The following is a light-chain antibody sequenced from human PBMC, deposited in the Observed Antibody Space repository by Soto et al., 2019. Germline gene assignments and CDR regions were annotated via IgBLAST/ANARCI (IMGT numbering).Light chain of an antibody. J-gene: IGKJ1*01. CDR2: DAS. CDR3: QQYNNWPRT. Sequence: EIVLTQSPGTLSVSPGERATLSCRASQSVSSNLVWYQQKPGQAPRLLIYDASSRASGIPARFSGSGSGTDFTLTISSLEPEDFAVYYCQQYNNWPRTFGQGTKVDIK. V-gene: IGKV3D-15*01. CDR1: QSVSSN.